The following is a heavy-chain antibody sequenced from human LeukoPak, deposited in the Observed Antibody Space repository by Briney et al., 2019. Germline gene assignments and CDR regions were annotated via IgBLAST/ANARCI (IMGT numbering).Heavy chain of an antibody. D-gene: IGHD1-26*01. V-gene: IGHV1-69*05. J-gene: IGHJ4*02. Sequence: ASVKVSFKASGGTFSSYAISWVRQAPGQGLKWMGGIIPIFGTANYAQKFQGRVTITTDESTSTAYMGLSSLRSEDTAVYYCARDHWRGATRGFDYWGQGTLVTVSS. CDR1: GGTFSSYA. CDR2: IIPIFGTA. CDR3: ARDHWRGATRGFDY.